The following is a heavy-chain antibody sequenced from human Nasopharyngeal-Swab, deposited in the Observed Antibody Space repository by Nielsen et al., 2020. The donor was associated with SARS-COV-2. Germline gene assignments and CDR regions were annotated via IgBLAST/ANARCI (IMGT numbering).Heavy chain of an antibody. J-gene: IGHJ4*02. Sequence: SETLSLTCTVSGGTISSYYWSWIRQPPGKGLEWMGNINYSGSTNYNPSLKSRVTISVDTSKNQLSLKLSSVTAADTAVYYCAREPDYGDYFDYWGQGTLVTVSS. D-gene: IGHD4-17*01. CDR2: INYSGST. V-gene: IGHV4-59*01. CDR3: AREPDYGDYFDY. CDR1: GGTISSYY.